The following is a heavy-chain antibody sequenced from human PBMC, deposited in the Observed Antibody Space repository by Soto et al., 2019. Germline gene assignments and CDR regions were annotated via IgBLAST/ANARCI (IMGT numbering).Heavy chain of an antibody. CDR3: ARVHDGYCSGGSCYYDY. Sequence: EVQLVESGGGLVQPGGSLRLSCAASGFTFSSYSMNWVRQAPGKGLEWVSYISSSSSTIYYADSVKGRFTISRDNAKNSLYLQMTSLRDEDTAVYYCARVHDGYCSGGSCYYDYWGQGTLVTVSS. CDR2: ISSSSSTI. V-gene: IGHV3-48*02. CDR1: GFTFSSYS. J-gene: IGHJ4*02. D-gene: IGHD2-15*01.